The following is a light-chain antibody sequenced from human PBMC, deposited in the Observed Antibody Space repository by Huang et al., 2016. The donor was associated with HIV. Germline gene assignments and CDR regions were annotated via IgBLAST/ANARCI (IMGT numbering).Light chain of an antibody. V-gene: IGKV4-1*01. CDR2: WAS. CDR3: QQYYSSPQT. J-gene: IGKJ1*01. Sequence: TLNYRSSQSVYSSSTSKDYMAWFQQKPGQPPRLLLFWASTREAGVPDRFTGSGSGTHFTLTIASLEAEDAAIYYCQQYYSSPQTFGQGTRVEVK. CDR1: QSVYSSSTSKDY.